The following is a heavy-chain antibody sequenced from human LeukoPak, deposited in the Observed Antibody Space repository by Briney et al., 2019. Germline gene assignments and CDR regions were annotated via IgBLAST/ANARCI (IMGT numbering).Heavy chain of an antibody. CDR3: TTDLDYYDSSGYPY. J-gene: IGHJ4*02. V-gene: IGHV3-15*07. D-gene: IGHD3-22*01. CDR1: GLIFNNAW. Sequence: GGSLRLSRAASGLIFNNAWMGWVRQAPGKGLEWVGRIKSKIDGGTTDYAAPVKGRFTISRDDSKNTLYLQMNSLKTEDTAVYYCTTDLDYYDSSGYPYWGQGTLVTVSS. CDR2: IKSKIDGGTT.